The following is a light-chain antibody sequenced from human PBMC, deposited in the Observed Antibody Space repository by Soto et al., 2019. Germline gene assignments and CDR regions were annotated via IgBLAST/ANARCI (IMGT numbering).Light chain of an antibody. CDR3: QQSGDTPPWT. V-gene: IGKV1-39*01. CDR2: AAS. CDR1: QSIRIY. J-gene: IGKJ1*01. Sequence: DIQMTQSPSSLSASVGDRVTITCRASQSIRIYLNWYQQKPGKAPELLIFAASSLQSGVPSRFSGSGSGTDFTLTTSSLQPEDFATYYCQQSGDTPPWTFGQGTKLDIK.